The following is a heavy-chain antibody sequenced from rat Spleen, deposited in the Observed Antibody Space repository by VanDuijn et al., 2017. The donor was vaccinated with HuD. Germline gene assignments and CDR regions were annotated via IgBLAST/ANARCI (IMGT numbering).Heavy chain of an antibody. Sequence: EVQLVESDGGLVQPGRSLKLSCAASGFTFSNYDMAWVRQAPTKGLEWVASINSSGGSTYYRDSVKGRFTVSRDNAKSTLYLQLDSLRSEDTATYYCATDTFYDGTYYPGGFDYWGQGVMVTVSS. V-gene: IGHV5-27*01. D-gene: IGHD1-12*02. J-gene: IGHJ2*01. CDR1: GFTFSNYD. CDR2: INSSGGST. CDR3: ATDTFYDGTYYPGGFDY.